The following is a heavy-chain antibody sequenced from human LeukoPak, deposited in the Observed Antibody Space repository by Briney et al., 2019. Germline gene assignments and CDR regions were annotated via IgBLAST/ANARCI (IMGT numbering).Heavy chain of an antibody. CDR2: IYYSGST. J-gene: IGHJ3*02. V-gene: IGHV4-39*01. CDR1: GGSISSSSYY. Sequence: SETLSLTCTVSGGSISSSSYYWGWIRQPPGKGLEWIGSIYYSGSTYYNPSLKSRVTISVDTSKNQFSLKLSSVTAADTAVYYCARRGSSWYVDAFDIWGQGTMVTVSS. D-gene: IGHD6-13*01. CDR3: ARRGSSWYVDAFDI.